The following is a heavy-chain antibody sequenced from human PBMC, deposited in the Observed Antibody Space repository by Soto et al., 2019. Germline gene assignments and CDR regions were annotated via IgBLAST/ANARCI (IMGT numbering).Heavy chain of an antibody. J-gene: IGHJ4*02. CDR3: ATGGSSSPSPFYYFDY. CDR1: GGSFSGYY. D-gene: IGHD6-6*01. V-gene: IGHV4-34*01. CDR2: INHSGST. Sequence: QVQLQQWGAGLLKPSETLSLTCAVYGGSFSGYYWSWIRQPPGKGLEWIGEINHSGSTNYNPSLKSRVTISVDTSKNQFSLKLSSVTAPDTAVYYCATGGSSSPSPFYYFDYWGQGTLVTVSS.